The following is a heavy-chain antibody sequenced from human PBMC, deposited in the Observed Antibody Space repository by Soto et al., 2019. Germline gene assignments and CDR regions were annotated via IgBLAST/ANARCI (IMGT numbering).Heavy chain of an antibody. Sequence: GGSLRLACAASGFTFSSYGMHWVRQAPGKGLEWVAVISYDGSNKYYADSVKGRFTISRDNSKNTLYLQMNSLRADDTAVYYCAKVHSSSGNGVHYWGPGT. J-gene: IGHJ4*02. CDR2: ISYDGSNK. CDR1: GFTFSSYG. D-gene: IGHD6-13*01. CDR3: AKVHSSSGNGVHY. V-gene: IGHV3-30*18.